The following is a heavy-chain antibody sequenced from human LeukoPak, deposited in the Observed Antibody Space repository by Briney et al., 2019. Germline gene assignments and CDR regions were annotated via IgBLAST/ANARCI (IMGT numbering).Heavy chain of an antibody. J-gene: IGHJ4*02. CDR1: GFTFSTYV. D-gene: IGHD1-14*01. Sequence: GRSLRLSCAASGFTFSTYVMSWVRQAPGKGLEWVSAISGSGGSTYYADSVKGRFTISRDNSKNTLYLQMNSLGADDTAVYYCASIRRTEEAFEYWGQGTLVTVSS. V-gene: IGHV3-23*01. CDR3: ASIRRTEEAFEY. CDR2: ISGSGGST.